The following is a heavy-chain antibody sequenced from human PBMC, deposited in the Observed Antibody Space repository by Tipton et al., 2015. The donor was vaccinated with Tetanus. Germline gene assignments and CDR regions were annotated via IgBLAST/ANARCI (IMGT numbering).Heavy chain of an antibody. V-gene: IGHV1-69*01. D-gene: IGHD1-14*01. CDR3: ARAPNRRSRAYDY. CDR1: GGTVTNYA. CDR2: STHIFGTT. J-gene: IGHJ4*02. Sequence: QRVQSGPEVKKPGSSGKISCKASGGTVTNYALSWVRQAPGQGLEWVGGSTHIFGTTNSAPKFQGRVTITADESTYTAYMELSSLRSEDTAVYFCARAPNRRSRAYDYWGQGTQFTVSS.